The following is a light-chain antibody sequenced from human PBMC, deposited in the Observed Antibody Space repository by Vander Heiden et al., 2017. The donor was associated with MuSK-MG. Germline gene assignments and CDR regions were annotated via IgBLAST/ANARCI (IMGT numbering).Light chain of an antibody. Sequence: DIQMTQSPSSLSASVGDRVTITCQANQDISNYLKWYQQKPGKAPKLLIYEASNLKTGVPSRFSGSGCGTDFTFTISSRQPEDIAAYYCQQHDNLLMYTFGQGTKLEIK. J-gene: IGKJ2*01. CDR1: QDISNY. V-gene: IGKV1-33*01. CDR3: QQHDNLLMYT. CDR2: EAS.